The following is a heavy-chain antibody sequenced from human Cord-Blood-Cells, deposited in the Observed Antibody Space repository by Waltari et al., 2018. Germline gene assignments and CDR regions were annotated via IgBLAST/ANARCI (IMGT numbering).Heavy chain of an antibody. CDR2: IYYSGST. CDR3: ARMSYWGSRAFDI. CDR1: GGSISSSSDY. V-gene: IGHV4-39*01. Sequence: QLQLQASGPGLVKPSETLSLTCTASGGSISSSSDYWGWIRQPPGKGLEWIGSIYYSGSTYYNPSLKSRVTISVDTSKNQCSLKLSSVTAADTAVYYCARMSYWGSRAFDIWGQGTMVTVSS. D-gene: IGHD7-27*01. J-gene: IGHJ3*02.